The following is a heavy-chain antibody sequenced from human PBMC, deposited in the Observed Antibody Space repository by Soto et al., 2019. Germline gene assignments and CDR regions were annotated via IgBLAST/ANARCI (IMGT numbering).Heavy chain of an antibody. Sequence: QVQLVQSGAEMKKPGASVKVSCKASGYIFTSYAMNWVRQAPGQSLEWMGWINTGNGNTKYSQNFQGSVTITMDTSASTAYMELSSLRSEDTAVYYCARWALCGGDCQFDHWGQGTLVTVSS. CDR3: ARWALCGGDCQFDH. J-gene: IGHJ4*02. CDR1: GYIFTSYA. V-gene: IGHV1-3*04. D-gene: IGHD2-21*02. CDR2: INTGNGNT.